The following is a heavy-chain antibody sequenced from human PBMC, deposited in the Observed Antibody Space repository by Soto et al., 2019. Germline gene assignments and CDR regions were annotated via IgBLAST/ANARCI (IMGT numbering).Heavy chain of an antibody. CDR2: ISGSGGST. V-gene: IGHV3-23*01. CDR3: AKGMSRRVGATGGDYFDY. Sequence: GGSLRLSCAASGFTFSNYAMSWVRQAPGKGLEWVSAISGSGGSTYYADSVKGRFTVPRDNSKDTLYLQMNSLRAEDTAVYYCAKGMSRRVGATGGDYFDYWGQGTLVTVSS. D-gene: IGHD1-26*01. J-gene: IGHJ4*02. CDR1: GFTFSNYA.